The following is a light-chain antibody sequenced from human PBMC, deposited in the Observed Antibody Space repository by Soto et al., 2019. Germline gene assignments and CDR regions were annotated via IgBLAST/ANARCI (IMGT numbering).Light chain of an antibody. J-gene: IGKJ4*01. V-gene: IGKV1-12*01. CDR2: AAS. CDR3: HQAITFPLT. CDR1: QGIANW. Sequence: DIRMTQSPSSVSASVGDRVIITCRASQGIANWLAWYQHKPGTAPRLLIYAASTLQSGVPSRFSGSGSGTYFTLTISGLQPADVGTYYCHQAITFPLTFGGGNKVEI.